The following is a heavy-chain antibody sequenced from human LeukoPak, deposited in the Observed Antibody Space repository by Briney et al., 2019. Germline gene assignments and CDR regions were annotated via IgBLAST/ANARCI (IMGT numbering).Heavy chain of an antibody. CDR3: AKGRPRVAANRLYYFDF. J-gene: IGHJ4*02. D-gene: IGHD6-19*01. CDR1: GFTFSSYG. CDR2: IRYDGSNK. V-gene: IGHV3-30*02. Sequence: GGSLRLSCAASGFTFSSYGMHWVRQAPGKGLEWVAFIRYDGSNKYYADSVKGRFTISRDNSKNTLYLQMNSLRAEDTAVYYCAKGRPRVAANRLYYFDFWGQGTLVTVSS.